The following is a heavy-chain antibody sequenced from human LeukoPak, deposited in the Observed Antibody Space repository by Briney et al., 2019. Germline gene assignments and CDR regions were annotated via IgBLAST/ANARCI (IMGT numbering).Heavy chain of an antibody. CDR3: ARNPYDSSGWHHFDY. D-gene: IGHD3-22*01. CDR2: INPSGGST. CDR1: GYTFTTFY. V-gene: IGHV1-46*01. J-gene: IGHJ4*02. Sequence: ASVKVSCKASGYTFTTFYMHWVRLAPGQGLGWMGLINPSGGSTTYAQKFHGRVTMTRDTSTSTVYMELSSLRSEDTAVYYCARNPYDSSGWHHFDYWGQGSLVTVSS.